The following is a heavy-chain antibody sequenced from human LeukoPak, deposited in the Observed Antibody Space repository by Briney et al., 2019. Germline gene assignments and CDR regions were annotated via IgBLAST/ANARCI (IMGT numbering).Heavy chain of an antibody. J-gene: IGHJ5*02. V-gene: IGHV3-23*01. Sequence: GGSLRLSCAASGFTFSSYAMSWVRQAPGKGLEWVSAISGSGGSTYYADSVKGRFTISRDNSKNTLYLQMNSLRAEDTAVYYCARGGLAAAGKNWFDPWGQGTLVTVSS. CDR3: ARGGLAAAGKNWFDP. CDR1: GFTFSSYA. CDR2: ISGSGGST. D-gene: IGHD6-13*01.